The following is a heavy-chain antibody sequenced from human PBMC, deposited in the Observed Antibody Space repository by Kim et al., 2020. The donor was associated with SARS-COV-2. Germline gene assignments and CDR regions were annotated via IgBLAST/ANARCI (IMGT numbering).Heavy chain of an antibody. CDR3: ARPLWFGEFTSWFDS. CDR2: INTNTGNP. D-gene: IGHD3-10*01. CDR1: GYTFTSYT. J-gene: IGHJ5*01. V-gene: IGHV7-4-1*02. Sequence: ASVKVSCKASGYTFTSYTMNWVRQAPGQGLEWMGWINTNTGNPTYALGFTGRFVFSFDTSVSTAYLQISSLKAEDTAVYYCARPLWFGEFTSWFDSWGQGTQVTVSS.